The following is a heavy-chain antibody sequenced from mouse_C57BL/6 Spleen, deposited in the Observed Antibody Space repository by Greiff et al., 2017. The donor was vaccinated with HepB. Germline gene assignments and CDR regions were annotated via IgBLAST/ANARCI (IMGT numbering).Heavy chain of an antibody. CDR3: AREGDYSEYFDY. D-gene: IGHD2-13*01. Sequence: VKLMESGAELVRPGASVKVSCKASGYAFTNYLIEWVKQRPGQGLEWIGVINPGSGGTNYNEKFKGKATLTADKSSSTAYMQLSSLTSEDSAVYFCAREGDYSEYFDYWGQGTTLTVSS. J-gene: IGHJ2*01. CDR1: GYAFTNYL. V-gene: IGHV1-54*01. CDR2: INPGSGGT.